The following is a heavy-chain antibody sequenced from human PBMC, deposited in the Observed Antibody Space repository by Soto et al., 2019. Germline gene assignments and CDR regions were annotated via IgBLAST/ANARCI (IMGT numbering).Heavy chain of an antibody. Sequence: QVQLVESGGGVVQPGRSLRLSCAASGFTFSSYGMHWVRQAPGKGLEWVAVIYDGSNKYYADSVKGRFTTSRDNSKNTLHLQIKSLRAEDPAVDYCVKVLWSGPMGVWGQGTTVTVSS. CDR3: VKVLWSGPMGV. D-gene: IGHD3-3*01. J-gene: IGHJ6*02. CDR2: IYDGSNK. CDR1: GFTFSSYG. V-gene: IGHV3-30*18.